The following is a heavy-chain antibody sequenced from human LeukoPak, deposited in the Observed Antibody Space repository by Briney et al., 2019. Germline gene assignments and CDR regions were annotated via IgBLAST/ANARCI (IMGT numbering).Heavy chain of an antibody. CDR3: ARDGCSSTSCYDY. CDR1: GFTFSSYA. Sequence: GGSLRLSCAASGFTFSSYATSWVRQAPGKGLEWVSAISGSGGSTYYADSVKGRFTISRDNSKNTLYLQMNSLRAEDTAVYYCARDGCSSTSCYDYWGQGTLVTVSS. V-gene: IGHV3-23*01. D-gene: IGHD2-2*01. CDR2: ISGSGGST. J-gene: IGHJ4*02.